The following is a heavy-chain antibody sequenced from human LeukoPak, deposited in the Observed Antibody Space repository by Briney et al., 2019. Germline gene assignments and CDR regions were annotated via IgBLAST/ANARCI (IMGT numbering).Heavy chain of an antibody. CDR2: ISSSSSYI. J-gene: IGHJ5*02. Sequence: PGGSLRLSCAASGFTLSSYSMNWVRRAPGKGLEWVSSISSSSSYIYYADSVKGRFTISRDNAKNSLYLQMNSLRAEDTAVYYCARDMRRVWFGELFPWGQGTLVTVSS. CDR1: GFTLSSYS. CDR3: ARDMRRVWFGELFP. D-gene: IGHD3-10*01. V-gene: IGHV3-21*01.